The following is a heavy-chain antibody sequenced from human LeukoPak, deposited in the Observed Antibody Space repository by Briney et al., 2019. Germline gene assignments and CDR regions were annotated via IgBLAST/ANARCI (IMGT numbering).Heavy chain of an antibody. CDR3: ARGGVVAATSLDWFDP. V-gene: IGHV1-8*03. CDR1: GYTFTSYD. J-gene: IGHJ5*02. CDR2: MNPNSGNT. D-gene: IGHD2-15*01. Sequence: ASVKVSCKASGYTFTSYDINWVRQATGQGLEWMGWMNPNSGNTGYAQKFQGRVTITRNTSISTAYMELSSLRSEDTAVYYCARGGVVAATSLDWFDPWGQGTLVTVFS.